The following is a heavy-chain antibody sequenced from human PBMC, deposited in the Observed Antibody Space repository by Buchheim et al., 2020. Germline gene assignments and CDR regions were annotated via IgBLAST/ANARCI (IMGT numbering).Heavy chain of an antibody. J-gene: IGHJ4*02. V-gene: IGHV1-2*02. CDR1: GYTFTGYY. D-gene: IGHD6-6*01. CDR3: ARDLRSVSIAARGFDY. CDR2: INPSSGGT. Sequence: QVQLVQSGAEVKKPGASVKVSCKASGYTFTGYYMHWVRQAPGQGLEWMGWINPSSGGTNYAQKFQGRVTMTRDTSISTAYMELSRLRSDDTAVYYCARDLRSVSIAARGFDYWGQGTL.